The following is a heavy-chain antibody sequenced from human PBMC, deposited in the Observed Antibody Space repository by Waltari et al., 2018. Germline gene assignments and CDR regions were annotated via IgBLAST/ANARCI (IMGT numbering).Heavy chain of an antibody. CDR1: GGSIRSSSYY. J-gene: IGHJ4*02. V-gene: IGHV4-39*07. CDR3: ARGVAVVGGGFGY. D-gene: IGHD6-19*01. Sequence: QLQLQESGPGLVKPSETLSLTCTVSGGSIRSSSYYWGWIRQPPGKGVGGIGDIVYSGVPSDHPSLKGRVTISVETSSSTAYMGRGRLRSGDTAVYYGARGVAVVGGGFGYWGQGTLVTVSS. CDR2: IVYSGVP.